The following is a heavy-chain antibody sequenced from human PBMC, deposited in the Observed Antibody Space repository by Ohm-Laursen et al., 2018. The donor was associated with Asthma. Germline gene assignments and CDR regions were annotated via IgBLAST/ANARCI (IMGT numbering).Heavy chain of an antibody. CDR3: AKAYDSSGYYVYNY. Sequence: LRLSCAASGFTFRSYAMHWVRQAPGKGLEWVAVGGSYYDGGLKYYADSVNGRFTVSRDDSKNTLYLQMNSLRAEDTAVYYCAKAYDSSGYYVYNYWGQGTLVTVSS. J-gene: IGHJ4*02. CDR1: GFTFRSYA. D-gene: IGHD3-22*01. V-gene: IGHV3-30-3*01. CDR2: GGSYYDGGLK.